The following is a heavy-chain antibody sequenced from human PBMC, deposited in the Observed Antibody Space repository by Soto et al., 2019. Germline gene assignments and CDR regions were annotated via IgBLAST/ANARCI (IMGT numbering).Heavy chain of an antibody. J-gene: IGHJ3*02. CDR1: GFTFSSYW. Sequence: GGSLRLSCAASGFTFSSYWMHWVRQAPGKGLVWVSRINSDGSSTSYADSVKGRFTISRDNAKNTLYLQMNSLRAEDTAVYYCARVCYGDYVRSAFDIWGQGTMVTVSS. CDR3: ARVCYGDYVRSAFDI. CDR2: INSDGSST. V-gene: IGHV3-74*01. D-gene: IGHD4-17*01.